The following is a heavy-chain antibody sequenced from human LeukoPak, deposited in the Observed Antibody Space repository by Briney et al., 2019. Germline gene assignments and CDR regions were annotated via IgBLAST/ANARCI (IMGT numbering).Heavy chain of an antibody. Sequence: PGGSLRLSCAASGFTFSSYAMHWVRQAPGKGLEWVAVISYDGSNKYYADSVKGRFTISRDNSKNTLYLQMNSLRAEDTAVYYCARVRGSYNFFHYWGQGTLVTVSS. CDR2: ISYDGSNK. CDR3: ARVRGSYNFFHY. V-gene: IGHV3-30-3*01. J-gene: IGHJ4*02. D-gene: IGHD1-26*01. CDR1: GFTFSSYA.